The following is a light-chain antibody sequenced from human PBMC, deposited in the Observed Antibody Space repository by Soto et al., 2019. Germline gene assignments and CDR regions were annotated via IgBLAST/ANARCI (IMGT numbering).Light chain of an antibody. J-gene: IGKJ1*01. CDR1: QGISDS. V-gene: IGKV1-5*03. Sequence: DIQMTQSPSTLSASVGDRVTITCRASQGISDSLAWYQQKPGKAPKLLIYKASSLESGVPSRFSGSGSGTEFTLTISSLQPDDFATYYCQQYNSYTWTFGQGTKVDIK. CDR3: QQYNSYTWT. CDR2: KAS.